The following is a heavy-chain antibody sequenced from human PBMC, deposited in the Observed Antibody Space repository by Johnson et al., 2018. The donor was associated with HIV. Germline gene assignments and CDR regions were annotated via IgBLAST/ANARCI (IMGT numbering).Heavy chain of an antibody. V-gene: IGHV3-66*01. CDR2: IYSGGST. CDR3: ARGQRSSWYPVNAFDI. Sequence: VLLAESGGGLVKPGGSLRLSCAASGFTVSSNYMSWVRQAPGKGLEWVSVIYSGGSTYYADSVKGRFTISRENAKNSLYLQMNSLRAGDTAVYYCARGQRSSWYPVNAFDIWGQGTMVTVSS. D-gene: IGHD6-13*01. CDR1: GFTVSSNY. J-gene: IGHJ3*02.